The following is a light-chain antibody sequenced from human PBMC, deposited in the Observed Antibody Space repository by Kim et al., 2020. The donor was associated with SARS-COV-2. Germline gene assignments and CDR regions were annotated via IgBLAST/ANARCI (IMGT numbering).Light chain of an antibody. CDR1: NMESKS. CDR3: QVWDSSSDHVV. J-gene: IGLJ2*01. CDR2: YDS. Sequence: PVKTPRTPCRGSNMESKSEHWSQQKPGQAPVLVIYYDSDRPSGIPERFSGSNSGNTATLTISRGGAGDEADYYCQVWDSSSDHVVFGGGTKLTVL. V-gene: IGLV3-21*04.